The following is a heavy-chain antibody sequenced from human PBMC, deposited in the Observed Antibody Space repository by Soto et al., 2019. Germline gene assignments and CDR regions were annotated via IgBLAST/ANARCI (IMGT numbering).Heavy chain of an antibody. CDR2: IGTSGGT. V-gene: IGHV3-23*01. J-gene: IGHJ4*02. Sequence: EVRLLESGGGLVQPGGSLRLSCAASGFTFSTHVMSWVRQTPGQGLEWVSTIGTSGGTHYADTVKGRFTISRDNSKNTLYLQMDSLRADDTAVYYCARIERFDHWGQGTLVTVSP. CDR1: GFTFSTHV. CDR3: ARIERFDH.